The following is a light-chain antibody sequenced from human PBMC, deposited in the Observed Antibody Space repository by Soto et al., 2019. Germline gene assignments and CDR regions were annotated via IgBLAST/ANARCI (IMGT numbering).Light chain of an antibody. J-gene: IGLJ1*01. CDR1: SSDVGGYNY. V-gene: IGLV2-11*01. CDR2: DVN. CDR3: YSYAGDVTFV. Sequence: QSVLTQPRSVSGPPGQSVTIPCTGTSSDVGGYNYVSWYQQHPGKAPKVLIYDVNQRPSGVPDRFSGSKSGNTASLTISGLQAEDEADYYCYSYAGDVTFVFGRGTKVTVL.